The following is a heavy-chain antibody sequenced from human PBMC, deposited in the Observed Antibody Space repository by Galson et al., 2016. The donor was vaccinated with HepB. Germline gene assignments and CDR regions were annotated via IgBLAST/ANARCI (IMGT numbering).Heavy chain of an antibody. CDR1: GFTFSRSD. J-gene: IGHJ5*02. CDR2: IGTGGDT. Sequence: SLRLSCAASGFTFSRSDMHWVRQAAGKGLDWVSAIGTGGDTYYPGAVKDRFTISRDNAKNSVYLQMNSLRDEDTAVYYCAVWSPHLSESSCSWGQGARVTVSS. CDR3: AVWSPHLSESSCS. D-gene: IGHD3-22*01. V-gene: IGHV3-13*01.